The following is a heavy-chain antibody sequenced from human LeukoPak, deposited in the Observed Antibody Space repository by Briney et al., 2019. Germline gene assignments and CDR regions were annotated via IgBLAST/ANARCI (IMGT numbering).Heavy chain of an antibody. J-gene: IGHJ4*02. CDR3: AKGIYGSGSYYSGY. CDR2: IRYDGSNK. CDR1: GFTFDCCG. Sequence: QAGGSLRLSCAASGFTFDCCGMHWVRQAPGKGLEWVAFIRYDGSNKYYADSVKGRFTISRDNSKNTLYLQMNSLRAEDTAVYYCAKGIYGSGSYYSGYWGQGTLVTVSS. D-gene: IGHD3-10*01. V-gene: IGHV3-30*02.